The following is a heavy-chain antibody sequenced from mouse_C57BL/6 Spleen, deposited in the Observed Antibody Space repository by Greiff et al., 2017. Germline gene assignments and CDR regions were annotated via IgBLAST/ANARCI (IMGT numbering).Heavy chain of an antibody. CDR3: ARSPFPQTAQATGGFAY. V-gene: IGHV1-19*01. D-gene: IGHD3-2*02. CDR1: GYTFTDYY. CDR2: INPYNGGT. J-gene: IGHJ3*01. Sequence: EVQLQQSGPVLVKPGASVKMSCKASGYTFTDYYMNWVKQSHGKSLEWIGVINPYNGGTSYNQKFKGKATLTVDKSSSTAYMELNSLTSEDSAVYYCARSPFPQTAQATGGFAYWGQGTLVTVSA.